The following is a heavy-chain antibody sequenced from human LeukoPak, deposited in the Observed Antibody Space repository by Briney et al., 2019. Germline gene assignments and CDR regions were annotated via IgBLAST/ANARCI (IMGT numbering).Heavy chain of an antibody. V-gene: IGHV1-46*01. J-gene: IGHJ5*02. CDR3: ARAPGYCSGGSCYSDNWFDP. CDR1: GYTFTSYY. Sequence: ASVKVSCKASGYTFTSYYMHWVRQAPGQGLEWMGIINPSGGSTSYAQKFQGRVTMTRDTSTSTVYMELSSLRSEDTAVYYRARAPGYCSGGSCYSDNWFDPWGQGTLVTVSS. D-gene: IGHD2-15*01. CDR2: INPSGGST.